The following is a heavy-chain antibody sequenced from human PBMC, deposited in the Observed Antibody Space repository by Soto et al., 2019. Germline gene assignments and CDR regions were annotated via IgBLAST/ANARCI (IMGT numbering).Heavy chain of an antibody. D-gene: IGHD3-3*01. CDR2: ISGSGGST. Sequence: EVQLLESGGGLVQPGGSLRLSCAASGFTFSSYAMSWVRQAPGKGLEWVSAISGSGGSTYYADSVKGRFIISRDNSKNTQYLQINSLRAEDTAVYYCAKDAYPYYDFWCGPEYYFDYWGQGTLVTVSS. J-gene: IGHJ4*02. V-gene: IGHV3-23*01. CDR3: AKDAYPYYDFWCGPEYYFDY. CDR1: GFTFSSYA.